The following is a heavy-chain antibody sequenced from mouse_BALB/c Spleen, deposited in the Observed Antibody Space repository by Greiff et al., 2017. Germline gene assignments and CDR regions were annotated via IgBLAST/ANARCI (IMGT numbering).Heavy chain of an antibody. V-gene: IGHV5-6-3*01. CDR1: GFTFSSYG. CDR3: ARDKGFI. CDR2: INSNGGST. Sequence: EVQLVESGGGLVQPGGSLKLSCAASGFTFSSYGMSWVRQTPDKRLELVATINSNGGSTYYPDSVKGRFTISRDNAKNTMYLQMSSLKSEDTAKYYCARDKGFIWGQGTSVTVSS. D-gene: IGHD1-1*01. J-gene: IGHJ4*01.